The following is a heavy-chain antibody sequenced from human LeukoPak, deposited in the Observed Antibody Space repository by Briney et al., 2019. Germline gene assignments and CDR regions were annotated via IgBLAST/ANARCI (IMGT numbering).Heavy chain of an antibody. D-gene: IGHD5-12*01. CDR1: GYTFTSYY. J-gene: IGHJ5*02. CDR3: ARDLSRDGYNRPGRGFDP. V-gene: IGHV1-46*01. Sequence: ASVKVSCKASGYTFTSYYMHWVRQAPGQGLEWMGIINPSGGSTSYAQKFRGRVTMTRDTSTSTVYMELSSLRSEDTAVYYCARDLSRDGYNRPGRGFDPWGQGTLVTVSS. CDR2: INPSGGST.